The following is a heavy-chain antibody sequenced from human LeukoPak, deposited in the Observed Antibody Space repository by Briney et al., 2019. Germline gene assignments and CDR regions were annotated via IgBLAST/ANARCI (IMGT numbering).Heavy chain of an antibody. Sequence: GASVTVSCKASGYTFTSYGISWVRQAPGQGLEWMGWISAYNGNTYFAQNLQGRVTMTTDTSTSTAYMELRSLRSDDTAVYYCEREEYCNSTTCYKAFDIWGQGTMVTVSS. V-gene: IGHV1-18*01. CDR1: GYTFTSYG. CDR3: EREEYCNSTTCYKAFDI. D-gene: IGHD2-2*02. J-gene: IGHJ3*02. CDR2: ISAYNGNT.